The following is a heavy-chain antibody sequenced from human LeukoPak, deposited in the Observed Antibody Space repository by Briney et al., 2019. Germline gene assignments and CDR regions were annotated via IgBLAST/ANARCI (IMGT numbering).Heavy chain of an antibody. CDR2: INPRGGSA. CDR1: GYAFINYA. V-gene: IGHV1-46*01. J-gene: IGHJ4*02. CDR3: ARDYHGSGSLTTFDY. Sequence: GASVKVSCKTSGYAFINYAINWVRQAPGQGLEWMGIINPRGGSASSAQKFQGRVTLTRDTSTSTVYMDLSSLRSQDTAVYYCARDYHGSGSLTTFDYWGQGTLVTVSS. D-gene: IGHD3-10*01.